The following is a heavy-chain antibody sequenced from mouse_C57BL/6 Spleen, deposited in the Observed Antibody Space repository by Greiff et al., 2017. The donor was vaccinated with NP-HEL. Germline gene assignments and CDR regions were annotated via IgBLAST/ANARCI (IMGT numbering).Heavy chain of an antibody. CDR2: IDPSDSYT. CDR1: GYTFTSYW. V-gene: IGHV1-50*01. Sequence: QVQLQQPGAELVKPGASVKLSCKASGYTFTSYWMQWVKQRPGQGLEWIGEIDPSDSYTNYNQKFKGKATLTVDTSSSTAYMQLSSLTSEDSAVYYCARLGIYYGNYEYYFDYWGQGTTLTVSS. D-gene: IGHD2-1*01. J-gene: IGHJ2*01. CDR3: ARLGIYYGNYEYYFDY.